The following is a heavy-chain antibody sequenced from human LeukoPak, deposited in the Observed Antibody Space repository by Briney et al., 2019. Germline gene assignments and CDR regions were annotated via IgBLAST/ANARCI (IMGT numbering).Heavy chain of an antibody. V-gene: IGHV1-46*01. CDR2: INPSGGST. CDR3: ARDSHIAAAGTWSDY. D-gene: IGHD6-13*01. Sequence: ASVKVSCKASGYTFTSYYMHWVRQAPGQGLEWMGIINPSGGSTSYAQKFQGRVTMTRDTSTSTVYMELSSLRSEDTAVYYCARDSHIAAAGTWSDYWGQGTLVTVSS. CDR1: GYTFTSYY. J-gene: IGHJ4*02.